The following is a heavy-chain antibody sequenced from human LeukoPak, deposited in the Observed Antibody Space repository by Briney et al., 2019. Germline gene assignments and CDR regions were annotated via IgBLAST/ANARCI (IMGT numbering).Heavy chain of an antibody. CDR1: GFTFSSYA. V-gene: IGHV3-64*01. J-gene: IGHJ3*02. D-gene: IGHD3-22*01. Sequence: GGSLRLSCAASGFTFSSYAMHWVRQAPGKGLEYVSAISSNGGSTYYANSVKGRFTISRDNSKNTLYLQMGSLRAEDMAVYYCARGSHHNYDSNAFDIWGQGTMVTVSS. CDR3: ARGSHHNYDSNAFDI. CDR2: ISSNGGST.